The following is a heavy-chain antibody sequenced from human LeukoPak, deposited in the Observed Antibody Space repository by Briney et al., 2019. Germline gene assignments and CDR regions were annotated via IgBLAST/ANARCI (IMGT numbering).Heavy chain of an antibody. Sequence: ASETLSLTCTVSGGSISSSSYYWGWIRQPPGKGLEWIGSIYYSGSTYYNPSLKSRVTISVDTSKNQFSLRLSSVTAADTAVYYCARGCRDKRITMVRSSAVKPYYYYMDVWGKGTTVTVSS. V-gene: IGHV4-39*07. CDR1: GGSISSSSYY. CDR2: IYYSGST. CDR3: ARGCRDKRITMVRSSAVKPYYYYMDV. D-gene: IGHD3-10*01. J-gene: IGHJ6*03.